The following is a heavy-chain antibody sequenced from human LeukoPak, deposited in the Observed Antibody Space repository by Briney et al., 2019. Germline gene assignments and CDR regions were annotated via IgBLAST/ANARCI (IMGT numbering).Heavy chain of an antibody. Sequence: GGSLRLSCAASGFTFSSYAMSWVRQAPGKGLEWVSTISGSGGNTYYADSVKGRFTISRDNSKNTLYLQMNSLRAEDTAVYFCAKERQTGDYFTSDYWGQGTLVTVSS. CDR3: AKERQTGDYFTSDY. V-gene: IGHV3-23*01. J-gene: IGHJ4*02. D-gene: IGHD4-17*01. CDR1: GFTFSSYA. CDR2: ISGSGGNT.